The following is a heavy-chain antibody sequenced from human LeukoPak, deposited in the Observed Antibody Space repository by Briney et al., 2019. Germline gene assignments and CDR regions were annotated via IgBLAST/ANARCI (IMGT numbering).Heavy chain of an antibody. V-gene: IGHV3-20*04. CDR2: INWNGGST. CDR1: GFTFDEYG. Sequence: PGGSLRLSCAASGFTFDEYGMSWVRQAPGKGLEWVSSINWNGGSTGYADSVKGRFTISRDSAKNSLYLQMNSLRAADTALYYCARDSFSGSSLDYWGQGTLVTVSS. J-gene: IGHJ4*02. CDR3: ARDSFSGSSLDY. D-gene: IGHD2-15*01.